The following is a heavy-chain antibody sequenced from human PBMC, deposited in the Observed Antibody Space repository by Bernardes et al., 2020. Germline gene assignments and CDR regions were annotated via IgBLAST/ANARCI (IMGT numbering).Heavy chain of an antibody. V-gene: IGHV3-7*03. CDR2: IKQDGSEK. CDR3: AREIGKDYGDYNWFDP. CDR1: GFTFSSYW. J-gene: IGHJ5*02. Sequence: GGSLRLSCAASGFTFSSYWMSWVRQAPGKGLEWVANIKQDGSEKYYVDSVKGRFTISRDNAKNSLYLQMNSLRAEDTAVYYCAREIGKDYGDYNWFDPWGQGTLVTVSS. D-gene: IGHD4-17*01.